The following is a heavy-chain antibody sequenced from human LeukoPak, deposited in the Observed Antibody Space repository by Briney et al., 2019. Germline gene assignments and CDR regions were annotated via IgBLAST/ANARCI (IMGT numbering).Heavy chain of an antibody. V-gene: IGHV4-61*02. CDR2: IYTSGST. Sequence: SETLSLTCTVSGGSISSGSYYWSWIRQPAGKGLEWIGRIYTSGSTNYNPSLKSRVTISVDTSKNQFSLKLSSVTAADTAVYYCARAIPLWFGELFFDYWGQGTLVTVSS. D-gene: IGHD3-10*01. J-gene: IGHJ4*02. CDR3: ARAIPLWFGELFFDY. CDR1: GGSISSGSYY.